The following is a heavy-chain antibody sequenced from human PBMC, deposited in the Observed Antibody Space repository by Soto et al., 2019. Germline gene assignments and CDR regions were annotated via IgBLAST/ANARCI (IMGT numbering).Heavy chain of an antibody. CDR2: IHNSGTS. J-gene: IGHJ5*01. CDR3: ARDFYDSVGYTWFDY. CDR1: GDTSTSYY. Sequence: PSETLSLTCTVSGDTSTSYYWGWIRQAPGKGLEWIGHIHNSGTSTHNPSLNGRVTISIDMSKKQFSLKLTSLTSADTAVYYCARDFYDSVGYTWFDYWGQGTLVTVSS. D-gene: IGHD3-22*01. V-gene: IGHV4-59*01.